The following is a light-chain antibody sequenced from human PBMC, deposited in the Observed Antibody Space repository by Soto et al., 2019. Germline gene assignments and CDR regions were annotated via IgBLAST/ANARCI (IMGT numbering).Light chain of an antibody. Sequence: QSVLTQPASVSGSPGQSITISCTGSSSDVGSYTFVSWYQHHPGKAPKLMIYEATKRPSGVSHRFAGSKSCNTASLTISGLQAEDGGEYYCCLYAGSMTWVFGGGTKLTVL. CDR3: CLYAGSMTWV. CDR1: SSDVGSYTF. CDR2: EAT. V-gene: IGLV2-23*01. J-gene: IGLJ3*02.